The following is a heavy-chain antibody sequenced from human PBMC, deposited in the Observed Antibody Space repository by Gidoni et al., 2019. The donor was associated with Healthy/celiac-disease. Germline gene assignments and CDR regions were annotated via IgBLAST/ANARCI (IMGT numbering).Heavy chain of an antibody. CDR2: IYYSGST. V-gene: IGHV4-31*03. CDR3: ARDGDWNDEAEAFDI. CDR1: GGSISSGGYY. J-gene: IGHJ3*02. Sequence: QVQLQESGPGLVKPSQTLSLTCTVSGGSISSGGYYWSWIRQHPGKGLEWIGYIYYSGSTYYNPSLKSRVTISVDTSKNQFSLKLSSVTAADTAVYYCARDGDWNDEAEAFDIWGQGTMVTVSS. D-gene: IGHD1-1*01.